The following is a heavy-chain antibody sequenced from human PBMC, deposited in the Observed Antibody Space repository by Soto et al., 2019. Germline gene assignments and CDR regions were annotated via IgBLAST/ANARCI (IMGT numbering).Heavy chain of an antibody. CDR3: ARLTVWGSYRAFWFDP. J-gene: IGHJ5*02. V-gene: IGHV3-9*01. D-gene: IGHD3-16*02. Sequence: PGGSLRLSCAASGFTFDDYAMHWVRQAPGKGLEWVSGISWNSGSIGYADSVKGRFTISRDNAKNSLYLQMNSLRAEDTALYYCARLTVWGSYRAFWFDPWGQGTLVTVSS. CDR1: GFTFDDYA. CDR2: ISWNSGSI.